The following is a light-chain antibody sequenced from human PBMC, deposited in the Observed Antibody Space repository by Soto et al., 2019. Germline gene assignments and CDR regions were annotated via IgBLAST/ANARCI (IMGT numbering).Light chain of an antibody. CDR3: QSYDNSLSGHYV. CDR1: TSNIGAGYV. CDR2: GNN. J-gene: IGLJ1*01. Sequence: QTVVTQPPSVSGAPGQRVTISCTGSTSNIGAGYVVHWYQQLPGTAPKLLIYGNNNRPSGVPGRFSGSNSGTSASLAIAGLQAEDEADYYCQSYDNSLSGHYVFGTGTKLIVL. V-gene: IGLV1-40*01.